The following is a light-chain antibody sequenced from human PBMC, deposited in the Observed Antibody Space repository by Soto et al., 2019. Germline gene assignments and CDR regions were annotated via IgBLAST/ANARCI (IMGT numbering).Light chain of an antibody. CDR2: GNS. J-gene: IGLJ1*01. V-gene: IGLV1-40*01. CDR3: QSSDSSLNV. CDR1: SSNIGAGYD. Sequence: QSVLTQPPSVSGAPGQRVTISCTGSSSNIGAGYDVHWYQQLPGTAPKLLIYGNSNRPSGVPDRFSGSKSGTSASLAITGLQAEDEADYYCQSSDSSLNVFGTGTKLTV.